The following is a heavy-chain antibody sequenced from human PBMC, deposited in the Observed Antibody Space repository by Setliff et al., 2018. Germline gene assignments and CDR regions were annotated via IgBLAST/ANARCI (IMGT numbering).Heavy chain of an antibody. V-gene: IGHV3-30*02. J-gene: IGHJ4*02. CDR3: ATDGVQNYNLDY. Sequence: PGGSLRLSCAASRITFSSFAMHWVRQAPGKGLEWVGFIRFDGTIKYYADSVKGRFTISRDNSKNTLYLEMNSLRTEDTAVYYCATDGVQNYNLDYWGQGTLVTVSS. D-gene: IGHD1-1*01. CDR2: IRFDGTIK. CDR1: RITFSSFA.